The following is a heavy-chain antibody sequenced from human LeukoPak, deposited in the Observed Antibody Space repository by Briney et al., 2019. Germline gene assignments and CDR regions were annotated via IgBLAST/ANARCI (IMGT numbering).Heavy chain of an antibody. CDR2: ISSSGSTI. CDR3: ARGDYGDYGYYYGMDV. CDR1: GFTVSSNY. Sequence: GGSLRLSCAASGFTVSSNYMSWIRQAPGKGLEWVSYISSSGSTIYYADSVKGRFTISRDNAKNSLYLQMNSLRAEDTAVYYCARGDYGDYGYYYGMDVWGQGTTVTVSS. D-gene: IGHD4-17*01. J-gene: IGHJ6*02. V-gene: IGHV3-11*01.